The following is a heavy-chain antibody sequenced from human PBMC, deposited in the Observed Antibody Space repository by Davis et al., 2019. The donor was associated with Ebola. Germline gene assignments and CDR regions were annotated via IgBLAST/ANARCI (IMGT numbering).Heavy chain of an antibody. CDR1: GFTFSSYD. Sequence: GESLKISCAASGFTFSSYDMHWVRQATGKGLEWVSAIGTAGDTYYPGSVKGRFTISRENAKNSLYLQMNSLRAGDTAVYYCARDGLVLWFDPWGQGTLVTVSS. J-gene: IGHJ5*02. D-gene: IGHD6-6*01. V-gene: IGHV3-13*01. CDR2: IGTAGDT. CDR3: ARDGLVLWFDP.